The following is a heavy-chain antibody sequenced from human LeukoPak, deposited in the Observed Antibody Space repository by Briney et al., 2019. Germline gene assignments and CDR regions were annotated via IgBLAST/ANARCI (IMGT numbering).Heavy chain of an antibody. CDR3: ARDLYGDYFDY. Sequence: ASVKVSCKASGYTFTSYFIHWVRQAPGQGLEWMGIINPSAGGTNYAQKFQGRVTMTRDTSASTAYMELSSLTSEDTAVYYCARDLYGDYFDYRGQGTLVTVSS. CDR1: GYTFTSYF. V-gene: IGHV1-46*01. J-gene: IGHJ4*02. D-gene: IGHD3-16*01. CDR2: INPSAGGT.